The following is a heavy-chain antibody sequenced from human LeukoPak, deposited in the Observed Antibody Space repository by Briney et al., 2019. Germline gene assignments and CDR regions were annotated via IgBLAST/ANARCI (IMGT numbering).Heavy chain of an antibody. CDR2: INHSGST. Sequence: SETLSLTCAVYGGSFSGYYWSWIRQPPGKGLEWIGEINHSGSTNYNPSLKSRVTISVDTSKNQSSLKLSSVTAADTAVYYCARVSGYSYGWSYYYYMDVWGKGTTVTVS. D-gene: IGHD5-18*01. V-gene: IGHV4-34*01. J-gene: IGHJ6*03. CDR3: ARVSGYSYGWSYYYYMDV. CDR1: GGSFSGYY.